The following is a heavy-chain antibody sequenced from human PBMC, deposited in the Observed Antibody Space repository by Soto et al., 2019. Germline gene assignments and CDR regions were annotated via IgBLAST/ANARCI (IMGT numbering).Heavy chain of an antibody. D-gene: IGHD3-22*01. CDR1: GGSISSSNW. V-gene: IGHV4-4*02. CDR2: IYPSGST. Sequence: QVQLQESGPGLVKPSGTLSLTCAVSGGSISSSNWWRWVRQPPGKGLEWIGGIYPSGSTNYTPSLKCRVTISVDKAKNRFSRKLSAVTAADTAVYYCARVGYYDSSGYCRFDYWGQGTLVTVSS. J-gene: IGHJ4*02. CDR3: ARVGYYDSSGYCRFDY.